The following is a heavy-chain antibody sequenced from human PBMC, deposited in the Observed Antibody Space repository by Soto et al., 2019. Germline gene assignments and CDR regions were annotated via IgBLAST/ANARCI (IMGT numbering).Heavy chain of an antibody. CDR1: GGSVSSGGYY. J-gene: IGHJ4*02. V-gene: IGHV4-31*03. CDR3: ARSAQSTVTPFAY. Sequence: SETLSLTCTVSGGSVSSGGYYWSWIRQHPGKGLEWIGYIYYSGSTYYNPSLKSRVTISVDTSKNQFSLKLSSVTAADTAVYYWARSAQSTVTPFAYWGQGTLVTVSS. CDR2: IYYSGST. D-gene: IGHD4-17*01.